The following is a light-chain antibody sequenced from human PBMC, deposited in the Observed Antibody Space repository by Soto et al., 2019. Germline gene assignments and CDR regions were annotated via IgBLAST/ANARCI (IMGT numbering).Light chain of an antibody. J-gene: IGLJ3*02. CDR2: DVN. V-gene: IGLV2-14*01. Sequence: SALTQPASVSGSPGQSITISCTGTSSDVGAYDYVSWYQQHPGKAPKLMIYDVNNRPSGVSNRFSGSKSGKTASLTISGLQAEDEADYNCTSYTTRSTWVFGGGTQLTVL. CDR3: TSYTTRSTWV. CDR1: SSDVGAYDY.